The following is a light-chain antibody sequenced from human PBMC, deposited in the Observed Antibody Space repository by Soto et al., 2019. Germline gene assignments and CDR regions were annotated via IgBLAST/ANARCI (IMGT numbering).Light chain of an antibody. CDR3: QQGSNWPIT. J-gene: IGKJ5*01. CDR2: DVS. CDR1: QSLGPY. V-gene: IGKV3-11*01. Sequence: EIVLTQSPATLSLSPGERDTLSCRASQSLGPYLAWYQLEPGQAPWHLIYDVSNRAAGIPGRFSGSGSGTDFTLTISSLEPEDFAVYYCQQGSNWPITVGPVIRLEIK.